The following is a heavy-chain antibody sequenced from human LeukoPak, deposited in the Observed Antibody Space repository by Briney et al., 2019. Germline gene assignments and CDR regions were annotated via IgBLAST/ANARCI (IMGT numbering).Heavy chain of an antibody. CDR1: GGSISSGDYY. CDR2: IYYSGRT. Sequence: SETLSLTCTVSGGSISSGDYYWGWIRQPPGKGLEWIASIYYSGRTYYNPSLKSQVSISVDTSKNQFSLKLTSVTAADTAVYYCARHWLRGAPKPGHMDVWGKGTTVTVSS. J-gene: IGHJ6*03. V-gene: IGHV4-39*01. CDR3: ARHWLRGAPKPGHMDV. D-gene: IGHD3-10*01.